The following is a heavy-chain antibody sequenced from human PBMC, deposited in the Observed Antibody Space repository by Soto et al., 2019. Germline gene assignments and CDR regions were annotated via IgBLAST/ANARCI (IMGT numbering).Heavy chain of an antibody. D-gene: IGHD2-21*02. V-gene: IGHV3-23*01. CDR2: IDTRGGT. CDR1: GGTCITSA. Sequence: GGSLRHSCAASGGTCITSAMGWVRQATGEGLEWVSSIDTRGGTYYTDSVKGRFTISRDNSKNTLYLQMNSLRAEDTAIFYCAKQVVVATIANYFDYWGQGTLVTVSS. CDR3: AKQVVVATIANYFDY. J-gene: IGHJ4*02.